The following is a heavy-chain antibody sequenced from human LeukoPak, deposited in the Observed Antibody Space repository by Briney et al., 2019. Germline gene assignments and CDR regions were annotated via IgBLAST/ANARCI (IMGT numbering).Heavy chain of an antibody. Sequence: SETLSLTCTVSGGSISSGDYYWSWIRQPPGKGLEWIGYIYYSGSTYFNPSLKSRVTISVDTSKNQFSLKLSSVTAADTAVYYCARDRYSFHAFDIWDQGTMVTVSS. CDR2: IYYSGST. CDR3: ARDRYSFHAFDI. J-gene: IGHJ3*02. V-gene: IGHV4-30-4*08. D-gene: IGHD2/OR15-2a*01. CDR1: GGSISSGDYY.